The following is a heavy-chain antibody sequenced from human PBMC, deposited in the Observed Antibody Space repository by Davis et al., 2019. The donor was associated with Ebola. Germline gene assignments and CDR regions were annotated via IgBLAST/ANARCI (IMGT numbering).Heavy chain of an antibody. V-gene: IGHV5-51*01. CDR1: GYSFTYYW. CDR3: ASQGHRRNYLIHDY. D-gene: IGHD3-10*01. Sequence: GESLKISCKGSGYSFTYYWIGWVRQLPGKGLEWMGNFHPGTSDLKYSPSFQGQIIISVDRSIRTAYLEWRSLQSSDTAIYYCASQGHRRNYLIHDYWGQGTPVTVTS. J-gene: IGHJ4*02. CDR2: FHPGTSDL.